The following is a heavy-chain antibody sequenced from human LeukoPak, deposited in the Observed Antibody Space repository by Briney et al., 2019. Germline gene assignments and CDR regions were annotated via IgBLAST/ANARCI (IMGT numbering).Heavy chain of an antibody. CDR1: GYTFTSYD. CDR2: MNPNSGNT. J-gene: IGHJ5*02. Sequence: ASVKVSCKASGYTFTSYDINWVRQATGQGLEWMGWMNPNSGNTGYAQKFQGRVTITRNTSISTAYMELSSLRSEDTAVYYCARVNCGGDCYSENWFDPWGQGTLVTVSS. D-gene: IGHD2-21*02. CDR3: ARVNCGGDCYSENWFDP. V-gene: IGHV1-8*03.